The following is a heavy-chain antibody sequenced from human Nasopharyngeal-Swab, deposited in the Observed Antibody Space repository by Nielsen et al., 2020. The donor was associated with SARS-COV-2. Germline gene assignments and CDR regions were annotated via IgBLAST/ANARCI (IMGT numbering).Heavy chain of an antibody. CDR1: GYTFTSYD. CDR3: ARHPITIFGVVIDYYYYGMDV. CDR2: MNPNSGNT. V-gene: IGHV1-8*01. Sequence: ASVKASCKASGYTFTSYDINWVRQATGQGLEWMGWMNPNSGNTGYAQKFQGRVTMTRNTSISTAYMELSSLRSEDTAVYYCARHPITIFGVVIDYYYYGMDVWGQGTTVTVSS. J-gene: IGHJ6*02. D-gene: IGHD3-3*01.